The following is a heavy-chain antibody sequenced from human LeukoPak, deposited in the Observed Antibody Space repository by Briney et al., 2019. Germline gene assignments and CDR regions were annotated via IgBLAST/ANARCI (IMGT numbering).Heavy chain of an antibody. Sequence: GGSLRLSCAASGFTFSSYGMHWVRQAPGKGLEWVSTISGSGSNIYYADSVKGRFTISRDNSKNTLYLQMNSLRAEDTAVYYCAKRGLASGYGDSYFDYWGQGTLVTVSS. CDR2: ISGSGSNI. V-gene: IGHV3-23*01. J-gene: IGHJ4*02. CDR1: GFTFSSYG. D-gene: IGHD4-17*01. CDR3: AKRGLASGYGDSYFDY.